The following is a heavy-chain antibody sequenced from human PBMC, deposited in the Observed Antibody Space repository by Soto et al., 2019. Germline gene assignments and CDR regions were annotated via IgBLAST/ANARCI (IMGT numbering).Heavy chain of an antibody. J-gene: IGHJ3*02. D-gene: IGHD6-6*01. CDR2: IIPMFGTL. CDR1: GGTFSSYT. V-gene: IGHV1-69*06. Sequence: QLHLVPSGAEVKKPGSSVKVSCKASGGTFSSYTISWVRQAPGQGLEWLGGIIPMFGTLYYAQKFQGRLTIAADSSTSTAYMELSTLRSDDTAVYYCARKVASSDDAFDIWGQGTMVTVSS. CDR3: ARKVASSDDAFDI.